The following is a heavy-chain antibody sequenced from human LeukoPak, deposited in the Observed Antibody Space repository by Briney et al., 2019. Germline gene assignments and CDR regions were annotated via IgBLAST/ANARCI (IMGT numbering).Heavy chain of an antibody. CDR2: IYSGGST. J-gene: IGHJ6*02. CDR3: ARRPMNYGMGV. V-gene: IGHV3-66*02. CDR1: GFTVSSNY. D-gene: IGHD3-22*01. Sequence: GGSLRLSCAASGFTVSSNYMSWVRQAPGKGLEWVSVIYSGGSTYYADSVKGRFTISRDNSKNTLYLQMNSLRAEDTAVYYCARRPMNYGMGVWGQGTTVTVSS.